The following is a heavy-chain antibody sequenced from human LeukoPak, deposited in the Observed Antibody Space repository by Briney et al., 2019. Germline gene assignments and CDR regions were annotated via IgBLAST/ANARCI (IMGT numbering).Heavy chain of an antibody. D-gene: IGHD1-26*01. J-gene: IGHJ4*02. V-gene: IGHV3-48*01. Sequence: GGSLRLSCAASGFTFSSYSMNWVRQAPGKGLEWVSYISSSSSTIYYADSVKGRFTISRDNSKNTLYLQMNSLRAEDTAVYYCAKDLLGATPLLEGEYWGQGTLVTVSS. CDR3: AKDLLGATPLLEGEY. CDR2: ISSSSSTI. CDR1: GFTFSSYS.